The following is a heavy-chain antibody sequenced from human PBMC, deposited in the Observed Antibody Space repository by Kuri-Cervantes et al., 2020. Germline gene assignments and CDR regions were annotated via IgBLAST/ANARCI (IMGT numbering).Heavy chain of an antibody. J-gene: IGHJ5*02. CDR2: INPSGGST. CDR3: ARDYYYGSGSYGGWFDP. V-gene: IGHV1-46*01. CDR1: GYTFTSYG. Sequence: ASVKVSCKASGYTFTSYGISWVRQAPGQGLEWMGIINPSGGSTSYAQKFQGRVTMTRDTSTSTVYMELSSLRSEDTAVYYCARDYYYGSGSYGGWFDPWGQGTLVTVSS. D-gene: IGHD3-10*01.